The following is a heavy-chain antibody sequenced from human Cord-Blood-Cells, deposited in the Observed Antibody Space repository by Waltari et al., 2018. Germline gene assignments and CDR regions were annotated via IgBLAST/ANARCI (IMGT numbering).Heavy chain of an antibody. D-gene: IGHD2-2*01. CDR2: INHSGST. CDR3: ARRDCSSTSCYWYFDL. J-gene: IGHJ2*01. CDR1: GGSFSGYY. Sequence: QVQLQQWGAGLLKPSETLSLTCAVYGGSFSGYYWSWIRQPPGKGLEWIREINHSGSTNYNPSLKSRVNISVDTSKNQFSLKLSSVTAADTAVYYCARRDCSSTSCYWYFDLWGRGTLVTVSS. V-gene: IGHV4-34*01.